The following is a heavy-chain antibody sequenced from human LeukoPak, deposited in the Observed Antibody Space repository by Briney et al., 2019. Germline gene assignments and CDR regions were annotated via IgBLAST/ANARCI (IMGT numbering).Heavy chain of an antibody. CDR1: RFTFSSYG. D-gene: IGHD1-26*01. V-gene: IGHV3-33*01. Sequence: PGGSLRLSCAASRFTFSSYGMHWVRQAPGKGLEWVAVIWYDGSNKYYADSVKGRFTISRDNSKNTLYLQMNGLRAEDTAVYYCARLRSESGSWMSFFDYWGQGTLVTVSS. CDR3: ARLRSESGSWMSFFDY. J-gene: IGHJ4*02. CDR2: IWYDGSNK.